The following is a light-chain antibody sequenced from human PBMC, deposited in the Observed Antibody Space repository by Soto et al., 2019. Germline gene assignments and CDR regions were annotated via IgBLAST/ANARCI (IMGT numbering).Light chain of an antibody. J-gene: IGLJ1*01. CDR2: DVT. V-gene: IGLV2-8*01. CDR1: SSDVGGYNF. Sequence: QSALTQPPSASGSPGQSVTISCTGTSSDVGGYNFVSWYRQHPGKAPKLMIFDVTKRPSGVPDRFSGSKSGNTASLTVSGLQAEDEADYYCSSYAGRNNYVFGTGTKVTVL. CDR3: SSYAGRNNYV.